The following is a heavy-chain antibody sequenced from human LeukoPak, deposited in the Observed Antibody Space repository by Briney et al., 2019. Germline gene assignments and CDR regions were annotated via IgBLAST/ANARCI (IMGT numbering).Heavy chain of an antibody. J-gene: IGHJ4*02. V-gene: IGHV1-8*01. CDR2: MNPNSGNT. Sequence: ASVKVSCKASGYTFTSYDINWVRQATGQGLKWMGWMNPNSGNTGYAQKFQGRVTMTRNTSISTAYMELSSLRSKDTAVYYCARGKGYSYGYGYWGQGTLVTVSS. CDR3: ARGKGYSYGYGY. CDR1: GYTFTSYD. D-gene: IGHD5-18*01.